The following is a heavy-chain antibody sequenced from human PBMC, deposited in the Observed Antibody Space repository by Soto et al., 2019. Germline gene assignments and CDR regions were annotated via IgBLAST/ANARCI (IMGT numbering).Heavy chain of an antibody. J-gene: IGHJ4*02. Sequence: QVQLVQSGAEVKKPGSSVKVSCKASGGTFSSYTISWVRQAPGQGLEWMGRIIPILGIANYAQKFQGRVTITADKSTSTAYMELSSLRSEDTGVYYCASGGCSGGSCYDDYWGQGTLVTVSS. CDR2: IIPILGIA. D-gene: IGHD2-15*01. CDR1: GGTFSSYT. CDR3: ASGGCSGGSCYDDY. V-gene: IGHV1-69*02.